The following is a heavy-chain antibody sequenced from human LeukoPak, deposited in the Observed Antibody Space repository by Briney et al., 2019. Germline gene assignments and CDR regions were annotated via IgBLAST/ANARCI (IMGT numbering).Heavy chain of an antibody. CDR3: ARGPYSSSWRYFDY. J-gene: IGHJ4*02. Sequence: VASVKVSCKASGYTFTGYYMHWVRQAPGQGLEWMGWINPNSGGTNYAQKFQGRVTMARDTSISTAYMELSRLRSDDTAVYYCARGPYSSSWRYFDYWGQGTLVTVSS. D-gene: IGHD6-13*01. CDR2: INPNSGGT. CDR1: GYTFTGYY. V-gene: IGHV1-2*02.